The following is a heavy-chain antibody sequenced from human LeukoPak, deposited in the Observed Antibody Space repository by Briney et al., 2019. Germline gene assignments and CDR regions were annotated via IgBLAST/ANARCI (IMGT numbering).Heavy chain of an antibody. CDR1: GYTFTGYY. Sequence: ASVKVSCKASGYTFTGYYMHWVRQAPGQGLEWMGWINPNSGGTNYAQKFQGRVTMTRDTSISTAYMELSRLRSDDTAVYYCARWSSVGAPHYYYMDVWGKGTTVTVSS. V-gene: IGHV1-2*02. D-gene: IGHD1-26*01. J-gene: IGHJ6*03. CDR2: INPNSGGT. CDR3: ARWSSVGAPHYYYMDV.